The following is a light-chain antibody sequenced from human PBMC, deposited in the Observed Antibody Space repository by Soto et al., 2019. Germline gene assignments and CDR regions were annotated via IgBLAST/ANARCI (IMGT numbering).Light chain of an antibody. V-gene: IGKV1-27*01. CDR3: QKYDSVPWT. CDR2: TAS. CDR1: QGISHY. Sequence: DIQMTQSPSSLSASAGDRVTITCRASQGISHYLAWYQRKPGQVPKLLLHTASALQSGVSSRFSGSGSGTDFTLTITSLQPEDVATYFCQKYDSVPWTFGQGTTVEIK. J-gene: IGKJ1*01.